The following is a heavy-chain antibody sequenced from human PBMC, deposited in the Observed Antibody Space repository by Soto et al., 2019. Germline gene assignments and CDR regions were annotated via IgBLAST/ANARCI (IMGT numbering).Heavy chain of an antibody. V-gene: IGHV2-70*11. CDR2: IDWDDDK. D-gene: IGHD3-10*01. CDR1: GFSLSTSKMC. CDR3: ARMTFGRNVYYFDS. J-gene: IGHJ4*02. Sequence: GSGPTLVNPTQTLTLTCTFSGFSLSTSKMCVSWIRQPPGKALEWLARIDWDDDKYYNTSLKTRLTISKDTSKNQVVLTMTDMDPVDTATYYCARMTFGRNVYYFDSWGQGPLVTVSP.